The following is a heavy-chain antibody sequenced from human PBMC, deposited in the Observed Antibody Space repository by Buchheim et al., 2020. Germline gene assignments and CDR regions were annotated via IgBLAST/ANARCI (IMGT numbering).Heavy chain of an antibody. CDR3: AREHILTGYYYFDY. V-gene: IGHV3-30-3*01. J-gene: IGHJ4*02. Sequence: QVQLVESGGGVVQPGRSLRLSCAASGFTFSSYAMHWVRQAPGKGLEWVAVISYDGSNKYYADSVKGRFTISRANSKNTLYLQMNSLRAEDTAVYYCAREHILTGYYYFDYWGQGTL. D-gene: IGHD3-9*01. CDR2: ISYDGSNK. CDR1: GFTFSSYA.